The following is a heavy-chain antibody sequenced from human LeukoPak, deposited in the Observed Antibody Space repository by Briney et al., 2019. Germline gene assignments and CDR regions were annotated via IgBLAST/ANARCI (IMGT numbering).Heavy chain of an antibody. J-gene: IGHJ4*02. CDR3: ARDYDIGYCSSTSCYHFDY. V-gene: IGHV3-48*03. D-gene: IGHD2-2*01. Sequence: PGGSLRLSCAASGFTFSNYEMIWVRQAPGKGLQWVSYISSRGTFIYYADSVKGRFTISRDNAKNSLSLQMNSLRAEDTAVYYCARDYDIGYCSSTSCYHFDYWGQGTLVTVSS. CDR1: GFTFSNYE. CDR2: ISSRGTFI.